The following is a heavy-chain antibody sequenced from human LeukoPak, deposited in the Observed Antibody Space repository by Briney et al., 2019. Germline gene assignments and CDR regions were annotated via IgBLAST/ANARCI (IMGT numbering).Heavy chain of an antibody. CDR2: IRFTGSYI. Sequence: GGSLRLSCVASGFTFSHYSMNWVRQAPGKGLEWVSSIRFTGSYIYYADSVKGRFTISRDNSKNTLYLQMNSLRAEDTAVYYCAKGATVTTDYWGQGTLVTVSS. D-gene: IGHD4-17*01. CDR3: AKGATVTTDY. V-gene: IGHV3-21*04. CDR1: GFTFSHYS. J-gene: IGHJ4*02.